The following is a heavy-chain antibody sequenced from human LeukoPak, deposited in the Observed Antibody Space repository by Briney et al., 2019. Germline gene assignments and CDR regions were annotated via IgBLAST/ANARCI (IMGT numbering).Heavy chain of an antibody. CDR1: GGSISSYY. V-gene: IGHV4-4*07. D-gene: IGHD3-10*01. CDR3: AREKGVLWYYYYGMDV. CDR2: IYTSGST. J-gene: IGHJ6*02. Sequence: PSETLSLTCTGSGGSISSYYWSWIRQPAGKGLEWIGRIYTSGSTNYNPSLKSRVTMSVDTSKNQFSLKLSSVTAADTAVYYCAREKGVLWYYYYGMDVWGQGTTVTVSS.